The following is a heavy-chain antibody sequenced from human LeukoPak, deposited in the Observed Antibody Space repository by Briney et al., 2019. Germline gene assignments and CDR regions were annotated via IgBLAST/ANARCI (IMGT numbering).Heavy chain of an antibody. D-gene: IGHD3-22*01. CDR1: GFTFSSYG. CDR3: AKDTSPQYYYDSSGYSYFDY. CDR2: IRYDGSNK. V-gene: IGHV3-30*02. Sequence: GGSLRLSCAASGFTFSSYGMHWVRQAPGKGLEGVAFIRYDGSNKYYADSVKGRFTISRDNSKNTLYLQMNSMRAADTAVYYCAKDTSPQYYYDSSGYSYFDYWGQGTLVTVSS. J-gene: IGHJ4*02.